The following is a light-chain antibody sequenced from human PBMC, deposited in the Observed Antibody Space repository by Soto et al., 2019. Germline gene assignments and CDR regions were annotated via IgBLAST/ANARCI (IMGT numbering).Light chain of an antibody. V-gene: IGKV3-20*01. CDR2: DAS. J-gene: IGKJ1*01. Sequence: EIVLTQSTCALSLSAGESATLSCRASQSVSDTHVAWYQQRKGQAPRLLIYDASRRDIGVPDRFIGSGYATDFNLTISGLETEDFAVYFCHQYGTSPQTFGQGTKVDIK. CDR3: HQYGTSPQT. CDR1: QSVSDTH.